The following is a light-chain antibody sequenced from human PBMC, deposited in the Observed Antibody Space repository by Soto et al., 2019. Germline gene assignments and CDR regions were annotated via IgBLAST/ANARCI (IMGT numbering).Light chain of an antibody. CDR3: LQHNSYPPT. CDR2: AAS. J-gene: IGKJ1*01. CDR1: QAITND. Sequence: DIQMTQSPSSLSASVGDRVTITCRASQAITNDLSWYQQKPGEPPKRLIYAASTLHSGVPSRFSGSGSGTEFTLTISSLQPEDFATYFCLQHNSYPPTLGQGTKVDIK. V-gene: IGKV1-17*01.